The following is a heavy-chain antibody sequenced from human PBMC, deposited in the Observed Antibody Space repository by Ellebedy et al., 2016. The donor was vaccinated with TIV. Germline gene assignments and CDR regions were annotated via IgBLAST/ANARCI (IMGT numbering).Heavy chain of an antibody. J-gene: IGHJ4*02. CDR2: IKQDGSEK. Sequence: GGSLRLXXAASGFTFSSYWMSWVRQAPGKGLEWVANIKQDGSEKYYVDSVKGRFTISRDNAKNSLYLQMNSLRAEDTAVYYCAREGEQSEFDYWGQGTLVTVSS. CDR3: AREGEQSEFDY. D-gene: IGHD6-19*01. V-gene: IGHV3-7*03. CDR1: GFTFSSYW.